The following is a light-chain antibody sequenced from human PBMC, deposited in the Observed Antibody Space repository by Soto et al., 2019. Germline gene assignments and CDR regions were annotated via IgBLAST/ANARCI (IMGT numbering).Light chain of an antibody. J-gene: IGKJ3*01. CDR1: QNVGNN. V-gene: IGKV3-15*01. CDR3: QQYTDSPIT. CDR2: GAS. Sequence: EIVMTQSPVTLSVSPGERATLSCRASQNVGNNLAWYQQRPGQAPRVLIHGASTRASGVPVRFSGSGSGTDFTLTISSLQSGDFAVYYCQQYTDSPITFGPGTKVDLK.